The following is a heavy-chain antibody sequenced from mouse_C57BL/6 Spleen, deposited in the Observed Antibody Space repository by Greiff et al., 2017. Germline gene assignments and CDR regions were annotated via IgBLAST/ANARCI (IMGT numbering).Heavy chain of an antibody. Sequence: EVKVVESGGGLVQPGESLKLSCESNEYEFPSHDMSWVRKTPEKRLELVAAINSDGGSTYYPDTMERRFIISRDNTKKTLYLQMSSLRSEDTALYYCARQGIYYSNYWYFDVWGTGTTVTVSS. CDR2: INSDGGST. V-gene: IGHV5-2*01. CDR3: ARQGIYYSNYWYFDV. CDR1: EYEFPSHD. D-gene: IGHD2-5*01. J-gene: IGHJ1*03.